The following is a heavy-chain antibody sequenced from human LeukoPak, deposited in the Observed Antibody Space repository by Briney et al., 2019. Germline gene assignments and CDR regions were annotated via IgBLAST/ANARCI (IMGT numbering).Heavy chain of an antibody. D-gene: IGHD5-18*01. V-gene: IGHV4-59*08. J-gene: IGHJ3*02. CDR1: GASISRHY. Sequence: PSETLSLTCTVSGASISRHYWSWIRQPPGKGLEWIGHIPYSGSTNYIPSLKSRVTISVDTANNQISLRLNFVTAADTAIYYCARQPANTAAFDIWGLGTMVTVSS. CDR2: IPYSGST. CDR3: ARQPANTAAFDI.